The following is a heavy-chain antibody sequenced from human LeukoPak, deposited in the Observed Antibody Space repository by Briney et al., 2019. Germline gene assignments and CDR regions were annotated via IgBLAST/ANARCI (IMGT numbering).Heavy chain of an antibody. V-gene: IGHV4-39*01. Sequence: SETLSLTCTVSGGSISSSSYYWGWIRQPPGKGLEWIGSIYYSGSTYYNPSLKSRVTISVDTSKNQFSLKLSSVTAADTAVYYCASYKSHALDWGQGTLVTVSS. CDR2: IYYSGST. J-gene: IGHJ4*02. CDR3: ASYKSHALD. D-gene: IGHD1-14*01. CDR1: GGSISSSSYY.